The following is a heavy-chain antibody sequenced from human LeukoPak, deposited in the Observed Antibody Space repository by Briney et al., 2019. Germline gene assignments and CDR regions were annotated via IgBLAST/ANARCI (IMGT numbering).Heavy chain of an antibody. CDR2: ISAYNGNT. J-gene: IGHJ3*02. V-gene: IGHV1-18*01. Sequence: ASVKASCKASGYTFTSYGISWVRQAPGQGLEWMGWISAYNGNTNYAQKLQGRVTMTTDTSTSTAYMELRSLRSDDTAVYYCARATYYYDSSGYQVNDAFDIWGQGTMVTVSS. CDR3: ARATYYYDSSGYQVNDAFDI. D-gene: IGHD3-22*01. CDR1: GYTFTSYG.